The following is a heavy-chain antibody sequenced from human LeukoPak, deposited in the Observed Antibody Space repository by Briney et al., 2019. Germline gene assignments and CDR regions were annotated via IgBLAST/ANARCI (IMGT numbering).Heavy chain of an antibody. CDR3: ASGGYGGRLY. CDR1: GFTFRSYE. D-gene: IGHD4-23*01. Sequence: GGSLRLSCAASGFTFRSYEVNWVRQAPGKGLEWVSYISSTGSTIYYADSVKGRFTISRDNAKNSLYLQMNSLRVEDTAVYYCASGGYGGRLYWGQGTLVTVSS. CDR2: ISSTGSTI. J-gene: IGHJ4*02. V-gene: IGHV3-48*03.